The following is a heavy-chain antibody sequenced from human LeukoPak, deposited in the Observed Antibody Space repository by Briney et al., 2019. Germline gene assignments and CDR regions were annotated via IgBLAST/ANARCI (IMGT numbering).Heavy chain of an antibody. CDR3: ASLETHYGDYEGGL. V-gene: IGHV4-30-4*01. CDR2: IYYSGST. J-gene: IGHJ2*01. Sequence: IRQXXGKGLXWIGYIYYSGSTYYNPSLKSRVTISVDTSKNQFSLKLSSVTAADTAVYYCASLETHYGDYEGGLWGRGTLVTVSS. D-gene: IGHD4-17*01.